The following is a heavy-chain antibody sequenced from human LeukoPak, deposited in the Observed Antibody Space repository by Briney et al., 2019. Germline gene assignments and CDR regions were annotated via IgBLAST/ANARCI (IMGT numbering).Heavy chain of an antibody. CDR1: GFTFSSYG. V-gene: IGHV3-33*01. J-gene: IGHJ4*02. Sequence: GGSLRLPCAASGFTFSSYGMHWVRQAPGKGLEWVAVIWYDGSNKYYADSVKGRFTISRDNSKNTLYLQMNSLRAEDTAVYYCARYGYSSGWYDYWGQGTLVTVSS. CDR3: ARYGYSSGWYDY. D-gene: IGHD6-19*01. CDR2: IWYDGSNK.